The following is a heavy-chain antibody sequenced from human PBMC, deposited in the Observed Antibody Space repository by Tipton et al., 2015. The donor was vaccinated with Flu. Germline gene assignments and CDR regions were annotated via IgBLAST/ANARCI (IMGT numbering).Heavy chain of an antibody. CDR2: MYRSGNT. CDR1: GDSIGSDYY. V-gene: IGHV4-38-2*01. J-gene: IGHJ5*01. CDR3: ATRDYSDYVSDPKNWLDP. D-gene: IGHD4-11*01. Sequence: TLSLTCSVSGDSIGSDYYWGWIRQSPGKGLWWIANMYRSGNTYYNPSLQSRVATSIDKSKNQFSLKLTSVTAADTAIYYCATRDYSDYVSDPKNWLDPWGRGILVTVSS.